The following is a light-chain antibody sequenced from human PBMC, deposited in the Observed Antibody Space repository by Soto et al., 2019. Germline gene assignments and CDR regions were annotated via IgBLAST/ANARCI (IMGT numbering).Light chain of an antibody. V-gene: IGKV1-9*01. CDR3: QHLNYYTVT. Sequence: QLTQSPSSLSASVGDRVTITWRASRYVIGFLACYQQRPRKAPNLLIYDSSTLQSGVRSRFSGSGSGTDFTLTISGMQTEDFATYFCQHLNYYTVTFGGVTKVEIK. CDR1: RYVIGF. J-gene: IGKJ4*01. CDR2: DSS.